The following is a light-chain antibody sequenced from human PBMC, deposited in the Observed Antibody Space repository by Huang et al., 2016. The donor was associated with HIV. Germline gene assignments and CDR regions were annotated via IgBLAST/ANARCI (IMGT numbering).Light chain of an antibody. V-gene: IGKV3-20*01. CDR2: GTS. CDR1: QGLSPTY. CDR3: QQYVRSPWT. Sequence: EIVLTQSPGTLSLSPGERAALSCRASQGLSPTYLAWYQQRPGQGPRLLIYGTSTKATGIPDRFSGRGSGTDFTLTSSGLEPEDLAMYYCQQYVRSPWTFGQGTKVEIK. J-gene: IGKJ1*01.